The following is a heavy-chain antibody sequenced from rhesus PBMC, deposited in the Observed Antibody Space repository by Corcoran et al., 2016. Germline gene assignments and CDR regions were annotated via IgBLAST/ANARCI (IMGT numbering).Heavy chain of an antibody. D-gene: IGHD5-36*01. CDR2: IGGRSDST. CDR3: ARLAYDGRSYGPFDN. Sequence: QLQLQESGPGLMKPSETLSLTCAVSSGSISSNYWSWIRQAPGKGLEWIGYIGGRSDSTNYNPALKSRVTLAVDKSKNQLSLRLRSVTAADTAVYYCARLAYDGRSYGPFDNWGQGVLVTVSS. CDR1: SGSISSNY. V-gene: IGHV4S11*01. J-gene: IGHJ4*01.